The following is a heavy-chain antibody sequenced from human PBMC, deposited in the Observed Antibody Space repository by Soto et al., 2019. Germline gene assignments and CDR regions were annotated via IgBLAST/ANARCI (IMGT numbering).Heavy chain of an antibody. CDR1: GFSFSTFW. V-gene: IGHV3-7*02. CDR2: INQDGSEK. CDR3: ARVLAPYGMDV. Sequence: PGWSLRLSCVTSGFSFSTFWLNWVRQAPGKGLEWVANINQDGSEKYYVDSVKGRFTISRDNAQSSLYLQMNSLRAEDTAVYYCARVLAPYGMDVWGQGTLVTVS. J-gene: IGHJ6*02.